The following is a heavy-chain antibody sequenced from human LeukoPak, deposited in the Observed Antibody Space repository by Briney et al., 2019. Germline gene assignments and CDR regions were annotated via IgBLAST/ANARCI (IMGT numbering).Heavy chain of an antibody. J-gene: IGHJ6*02. D-gene: IGHD6-19*01. CDR3: ARVVIAVAGPEVYYYYYGMDV. V-gene: IGHV1-69*13. Sequence: SVKVSCKASGGTFSSYAISWVRQAPGQGLEWMGGIIPIFGTANYAQKFQGRVTITADESTSTAYMELSSLRSEDTAVYYCARVVIAVAGPEVYYYYYGMDVCGQGTTVTVSS. CDR1: GGTFSSYA. CDR2: IIPIFGTA.